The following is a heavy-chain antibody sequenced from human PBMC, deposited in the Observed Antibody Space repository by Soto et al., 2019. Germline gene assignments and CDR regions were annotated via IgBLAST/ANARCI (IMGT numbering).Heavy chain of an antibody. CDR2: IYHSGST. CDR3: ARDQDTYYDFWSGYSDYYYGMDV. Sequence: SETLSLTCAVSGGSISSSNWWSWVRQPPGQGLEWIGEIYHSGSTNYNPSLKSRVTISVDKSKNQFSLKLSSVTAADTAVYYCARDQDTYYDFWSGYSDYYYGMDVWGQGTTVTVSS. J-gene: IGHJ6*01. V-gene: IGHV4-4*02. CDR1: GGSISSSNW. D-gene: IGHD3-3*01.